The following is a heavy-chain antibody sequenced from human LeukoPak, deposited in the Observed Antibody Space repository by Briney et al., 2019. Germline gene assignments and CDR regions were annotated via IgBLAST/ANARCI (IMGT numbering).Heavy chain of an antibody. CDR1: GGSISSYY. J-gene: IGHJ6*02. V-gene: IGHV3-21*01. D-gene: IGHD3-9*01. CDR2: ITISSNFI. CDR3: ARDGHGDGILTGYSYFGMDV. Sequence: ETLSLTCTVSGGSISSYYWSWIRQPPGKGLEWVSSITISSNFIYYADSVKGRFTISRDNAKNSLYLQMNSLRAEDTAVYFCARDGHGDGILTGYSYFGMDVWGQGTTVTVSS.